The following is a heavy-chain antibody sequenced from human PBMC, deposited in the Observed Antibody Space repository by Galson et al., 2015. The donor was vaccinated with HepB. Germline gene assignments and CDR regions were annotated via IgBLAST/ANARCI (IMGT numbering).Heavy chain of an antibody. CDR2: INPSGGST. V-gene: IGHV1-46*03. CDR1: GYTFTSYY. J-gene: IGHJ5*02. CDR3: ASSGYDFDGWLDP. D-gene: IGHD5-12*01. Sequence: SVKVSCKASGYTFTSYYMHWVRQAPGQGLEWMGIINPSGGSTSYAQKFQGRVTMTRDTSTSTVYMELSSLRSEDTAVYYCASSGYDFDGWLDPWGQGTLVTVSS.